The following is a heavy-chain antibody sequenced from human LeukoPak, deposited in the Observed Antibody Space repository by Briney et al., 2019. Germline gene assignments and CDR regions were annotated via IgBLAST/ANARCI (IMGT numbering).Heavy chain of an antibody. D-gene: IGHD3-9*01. CDR1: GGSISSYY. J-gene: IGHJ5*02. CDR3: ARDLTDYSRQSLWFDP. V-gene: IGHV4-4*07. Sequence: SETLSLTCTVSGGSISSYYWSWIRRPAGKGLEWIGRIYTSGSTNYNPSLKSRVTMSVDTSKNQFSLKLSSVTAADTAVYYCARDLTDYSRQSLWFDPWGQGTLVTVSS. CDR2: IYTSGST.